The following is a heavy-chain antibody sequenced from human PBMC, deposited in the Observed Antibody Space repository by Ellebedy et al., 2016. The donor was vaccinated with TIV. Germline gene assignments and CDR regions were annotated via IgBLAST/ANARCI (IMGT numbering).Heavy chain of an antibody. CDR3: ARVRQRLGELSLSY. CDR1: GYTFTNSF. D-gene: IGHD3-16*02. CDR2: INPGGGNT. Sequence: AASVKVSCKASGYTFTNSFMHWVRQAPGQGLEWMGIINPGGGNTRYAQKFQGRVTMTRDTSTSTLYMELSSLRSEDTAVYYCARVRQRLGELSLSYWGQGTLVTVSS. J-gene: IGHJ4*02. V-gene: IGHV1-46*01.